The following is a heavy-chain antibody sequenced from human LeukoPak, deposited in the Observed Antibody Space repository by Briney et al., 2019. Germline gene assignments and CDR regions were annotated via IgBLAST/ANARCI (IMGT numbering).Heavy chain of an antibody. J-gene: IGHJ3*02. Sequence: GESLNISCKGSGYSLTNYWIGWVRQMPGKGLEWMGIIYPGDSDTRYSQSFQGQCTISADKSISTAYLQWSSLKAADTAMYYCARPSLAGTDDAFDIWGQGTMVTVSS. CDR3: ARPSLAGTDDAFDI. CDR1: GYSLTNYW. CDR2: IYPGDSDT. D-gene: IGHD6-19*01. V-gene: IGHV5-51*01.